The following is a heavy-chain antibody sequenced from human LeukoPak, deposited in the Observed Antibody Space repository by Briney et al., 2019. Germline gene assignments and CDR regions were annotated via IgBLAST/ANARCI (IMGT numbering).Heavy chain of an antibody. CDR2: ISPDSGGT. Sequence: ASVKVSCKASGYTFTGYYIHWVRQAPGQGLEWMGWISPDSGGTHYTQNFQGRVTMTRDTSITTVYMELRRLRYDDTAVYYCARELEEYDDYDDLDYWGQGTLATVYS. D-gene: IGHD4-17*01. J-gene: IGHJ4*02. CDR1: GYTFTGYY. V-gene: IGHV1-2*02. CDR3: ARELEEYDDYDDLDY.